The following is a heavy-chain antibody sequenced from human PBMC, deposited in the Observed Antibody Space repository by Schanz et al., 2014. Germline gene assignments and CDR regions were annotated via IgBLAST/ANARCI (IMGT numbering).Heavy chain of an antibody. V-gene: IGHV4-39*07. CDR2: IFFRGST. J-gene: IGHJ6*02. CDR1: GASISSSRYC. CDR3: YGMDV. Sequence: QVQLQESGPGLVKPSETLSLTCTVSGASISSSRYCWGWIRQPPGKGLEWIGYIFFRGSTYYNPSLKSRVTISIDTSKNQFSLRLTSVTAADTAVYYCYGMDVWGQGTTVTVSS.